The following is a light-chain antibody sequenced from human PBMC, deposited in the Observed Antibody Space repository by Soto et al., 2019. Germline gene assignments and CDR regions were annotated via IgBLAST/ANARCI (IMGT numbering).Light chain of an antibody. CDR2: DVS. Sequence: QSVLTQPASVSGSPGQSITISCTGTNSDVGAYKPVSWYQHHPGKAPKLMIYDVSYRPSGVSNRFSGSQSGNTASLTISGLQPEDESDYYCSSSTTRGTRVFGTGIKLTVL. CDR3: SSSTTRGTRV. J-gene: IGLJ1*01. CDR1: NSDVGAYKP. V-gene: IGLV2-14*03.